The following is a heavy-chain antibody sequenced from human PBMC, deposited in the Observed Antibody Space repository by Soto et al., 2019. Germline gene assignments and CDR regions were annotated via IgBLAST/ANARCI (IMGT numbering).Heavy chain of an antibody. Sequence: EVHLVESGGGLVQPGGSLRLSCAASGFTFSTYNMNWVRQAPGKGMEWVSFISRTGSSIYYGDSVRGRFTISRDNDKGVLFLHMGSLRVEDTAVYYCARDLGYLSNWHPGELAPWGQGNLVTVSS. CDR1: GFTFSTYN. CDR2: ISRTGSSI. J-gene: IGHJ5*02. V-gene: IGHV3-48*01. CDR3: ARDLGYLSNWHPGELAP. D-gene: IGHD1-1*01.